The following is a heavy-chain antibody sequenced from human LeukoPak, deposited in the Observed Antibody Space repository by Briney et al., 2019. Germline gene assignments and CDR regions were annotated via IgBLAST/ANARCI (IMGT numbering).Heavy chain of an antibody. D-gene: IGHD1-26*01. J-gene: IGHJ5*02. V-gene: IGHV4-4*02. CDR1: GGSISTTSW. CDR3: ARGYFLLAATTGFDP. Sequence: SETLSLTCAVSGGSISTTSWWSWVRQPPGKGLEWIGEIYYSGGTNYNPSLKSRVTISVDKSKNRFSLKLSSVTAADTAVYYCARGYFLLAATTGFDPWGQGTLVTVSS. CDR2: IYYSGGT.